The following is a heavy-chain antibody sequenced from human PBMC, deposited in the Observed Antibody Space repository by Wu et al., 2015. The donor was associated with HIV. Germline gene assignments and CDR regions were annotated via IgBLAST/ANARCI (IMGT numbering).Heavy chain of an antibody. CDR2: IKSNNGDT. Sequence: QVQLVQSATDVKKTGASVTVSCQASGYTFIDYYIHWMRQAPGQGLEWMGTIKSNNGDTKYAQKFQGRVTLTRDTAINTAYMDLFRLSSNDTAKYFCARSPIWGSYRYVDYWGQGTLVTVSS. J-gene: IGHJ4*02. CDR1: GYTFIDYY. CDR3: ARSPIWGSYRYVDY. V-gene: IGHV1-2*02. D-gene: IGHD3-16*02.